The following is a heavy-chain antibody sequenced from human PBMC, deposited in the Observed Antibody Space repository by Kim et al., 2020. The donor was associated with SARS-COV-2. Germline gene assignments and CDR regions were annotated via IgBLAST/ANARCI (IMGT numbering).Heavy chain of an antibody. V-gene: IGHV1-18*01. J-gene: IGHJ6*02. D-gene: IGHD3-10*01. CDR3: ARGGITQLNALDV. CDR2: ISPYNGDT. CDR1: GYTFTSYG. Sequence: ASVKVSCKASGYTFTSYGITWVRQAPGQGLEWMGWISPYNGDTNYAQKIRGRVTMTTDTSTRTVYMELRSLRSDDRAAYYCARGGITQLNALDVWGQGTTVTVSS.